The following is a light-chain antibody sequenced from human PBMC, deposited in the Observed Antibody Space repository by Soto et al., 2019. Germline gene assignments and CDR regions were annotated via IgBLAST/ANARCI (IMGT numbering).Light chain of an antibody. V-gene: IGLV2-14*02. CDR2: EGT. J-gene: IGLJ2*01. CDR1: TSDVGGYNL. CDR3: QSYDSGLFGLI. Sequence: QSALTQPASVSGSPGQSITISCSGTTSDVGGYNLVSWYQQHTAKAPKLLIYEGTQRPSGVSSRFSGSKSGTSASLAITGLQAEDEADYYCQSYDSGLFGLIFGEGTKLTVL.